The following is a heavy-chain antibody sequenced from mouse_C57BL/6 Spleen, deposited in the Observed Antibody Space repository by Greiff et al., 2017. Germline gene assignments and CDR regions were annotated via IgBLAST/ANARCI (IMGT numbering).Heavy chain of an antibody. CDR1: GYTFTSYW. V-gene: IGHV1-50*01. J-gene: IGHJ3*01. D-gene: IGHD1-1*01. Sequence: QVQLQQPGAELVKPGASVKLSCKASGYTFTSYWMQWVKQRPGQGLEWIGEIDPSDSYTNYNQKFKGKATLTVDTSSSTAYMQLSSLTSEDSAVYYCARRDGSPAWFAYWGQGTLVTVSA. CDR2: IDPSDSYT. CDR3: ARRDGSPAWFAY.